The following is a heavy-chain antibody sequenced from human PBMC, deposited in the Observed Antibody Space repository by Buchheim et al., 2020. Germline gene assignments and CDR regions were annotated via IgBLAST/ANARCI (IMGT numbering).Heavy chain of an antibody. CDR2: INHSGST. D-gene: IGHD2-15*01. CDR1: GGSFSGYY. CDR3: ARGSTPAALFQH. V-gene: IGHV4-34*01. J-gene: IGHJ1*01. Sequence: QVQLQQWGAGLLKPSETLSLTCAVYGGSFSGYYWSWIRQPPGKGLEWIGEINHSGSTNYNPSLKSRVTISVDTSKNHFSLKLSSVTAADTAVYYCARGSTPAALFQHWGQGTL.